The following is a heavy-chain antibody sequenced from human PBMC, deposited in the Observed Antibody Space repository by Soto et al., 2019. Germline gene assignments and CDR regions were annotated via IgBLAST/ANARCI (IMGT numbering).Heavy chain of an antibody. J-gene: IGHJ6*02. CDR2: IYYSGST. D-gene: IGHD6-13*01. V-gene: IGHV4-59*01. CDR1: GGSISSYY. CDR3: AANIAAAGNHYYYGMDV. Sequence: SETLSLTCTVSGGSISSYYWSWIRQPPGKGLEWIGYIYYSGSTNYNPSLKSRVTISVDTSKNQFSLKLSSVTAAETAVYYCAANIAAAGNHYYYGMDVWGQGTRVTVYS.